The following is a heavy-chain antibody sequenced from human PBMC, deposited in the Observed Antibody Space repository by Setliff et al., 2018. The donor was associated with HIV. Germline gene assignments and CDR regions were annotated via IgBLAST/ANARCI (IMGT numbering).Heavy chain of an antibody. Sequence: PGGSLRLSCAASGFTFRNHAMHWVRQAPGKGLEWVAVISYDGSNKFYANSVKGRFTISRDNTKNTLYLQMNSLRAEDTAVYYCAREEYTQYYFDYWGQGTRVTVSS. CDR3: AREEYTQYYFDY. V-gene: IGHV3-30*04. D-gene: IGHD6-6*01. CDR1: GFTFRNHA. J-gene: IGHJ4*02. CDR2: ISYDGSNK.